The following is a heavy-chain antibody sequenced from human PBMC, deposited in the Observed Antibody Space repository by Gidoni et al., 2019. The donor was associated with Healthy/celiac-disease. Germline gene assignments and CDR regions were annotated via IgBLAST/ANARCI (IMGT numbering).Heavy chain of an antibody. Sequence: TLSLTCTVSGGSISSYYWSWIRQPPRKGLEWIGYIYYSGSTNYNPSLKSRVTISVDTSKNQFSLKLSSVTAADTAVYYCARGGYSRYFDLWGRGTLVTVSS. CDR3: ARGGYSRYFDL. J-gene: IGHJ2*01. CDR2: IYYSGST. D-gene: IGHD2-21*01. V-gene: IGHV4-59*01. CDR1: GGSISSYY.